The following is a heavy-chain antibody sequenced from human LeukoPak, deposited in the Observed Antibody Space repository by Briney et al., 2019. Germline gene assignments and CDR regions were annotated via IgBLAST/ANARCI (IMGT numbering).Heavy chain of an antibody. V-gene: IGHV4-4*07. J-gene: IGHJ4*02. CDR3: ARGLIGSGSYYPFDY. CDR2: SYTSGST. D-gene: IGHD3-10*01. Sequence: PSETLALTCTAPARSISSYYLCWIRQPAGKGLDWIGRSYTSGSTNYNPSLKSRFSRSVDTSKNQFSLNPTTVTAAVTTAYYCARGLIGSGSYYPFDYWGQGTLVTVSS. CDR1: ARSISSYY.